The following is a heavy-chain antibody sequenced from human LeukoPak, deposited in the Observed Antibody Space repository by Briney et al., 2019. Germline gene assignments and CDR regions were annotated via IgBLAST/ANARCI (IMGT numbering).Heavy chain of an antibody. J-gene: IGHJ4*02. CDR1: GFTFSSYA. CDR2: ISGSGGST. CDR3: AKDLRYCGGDCYNHAFDY. V-gene: IGHV3-23*01. D-gene: IGHD2-21*01. Sequence: GGSLRLSCAASGFTFSSYAMSWVRQAPGKGLEWVSAISGSGGSTYYADSVKGRFTISRDNSKNTLYLQMNSLRAEDTAVYYCAKDLRYCGGDCYNHAFDYWGQGTLVTASS.